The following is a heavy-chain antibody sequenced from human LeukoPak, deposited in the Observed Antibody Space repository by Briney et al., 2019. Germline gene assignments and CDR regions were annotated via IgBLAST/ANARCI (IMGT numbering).Heavy chain of an antibody. CDR2: IIPIFGTA. CDR1: GGTFSSYA. J-gene: IGHJ3*02. V-gene: IGHV1-69*05. Sequence: GPSVNVSCKASGGTFSSYAISWVRQAPGQGLEWMGGIIPIFGTANYAQKFQGRVTITTDESTSTAYMELSSLRSEDTAVYYCARGGYYDSSGYSDDAFDIWGQGTMVTVSS. D-gene: IGHD3-22*01. CDR3: ARGGYYDSSGYSDDAFDI.